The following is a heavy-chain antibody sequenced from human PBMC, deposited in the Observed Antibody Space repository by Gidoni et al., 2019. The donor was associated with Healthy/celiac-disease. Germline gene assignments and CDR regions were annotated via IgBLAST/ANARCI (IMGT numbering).Heavy chain of an antibody. Sequence: ELQLVESGGGLVQPGRSLRLSCAASAFTFDDYALHWGRQAPGKVLEWVSVISWNSGSIGYADSVKGRFTISRDNAKNSLFLQMNSLRAEDTALYYCAKGLGVDHPGPFDYWGQGTLVTVSS. CDR1: AFTFDDYA. CDR3: AKGLGVDHPGPFDY. J-gene: IGHJ4*02. CDR2: ISWNSGSI. D-gene: IGHD3-3*01. V-gene: IGHV3-9*01.